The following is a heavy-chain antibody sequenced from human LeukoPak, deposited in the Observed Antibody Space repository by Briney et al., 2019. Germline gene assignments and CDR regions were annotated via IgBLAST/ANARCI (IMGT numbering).Heavy chain of an antibody. Sequence: SVKVSCKASGFTFTSSAMQWVRQARGQRLEWIGWIVVGSGNTNYAQKFQERVTITRDMSTSTAYMELSSLRSEDTAVYYCAAALGSESYYLECWGQGTLVTVSS. CDR1: GFTFTSSA. V-gene: IGHV1-58*02. D-gene: IGHD3-10*01. J-gene: IGHJ4*02. CDR3: AAALGSESYYLEC. CDR2: IVVGSGNT.